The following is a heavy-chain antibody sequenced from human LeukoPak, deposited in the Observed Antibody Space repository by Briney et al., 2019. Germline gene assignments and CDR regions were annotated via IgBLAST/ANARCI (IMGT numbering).Heavy chain of an antibody. CDR2: IYPDDSDT. D-gene: IGHD7-27*01. J-gene: IGHJ3*02. CDR1: GYSFTRYW. V-gene: IGHV5-51*01. Sequence: GESLKISCKGSGYSFTRYWIGWVRQMPGKGLEWMGIIYPDDSDTRYRPSFQGQVTISADKSISTAYLQWSSLKTSDTAMYYCARPSSTGDLPFEAFDIWGQGTMVTVSS. CDR3: ARPSSTGDLPFEAFDI.